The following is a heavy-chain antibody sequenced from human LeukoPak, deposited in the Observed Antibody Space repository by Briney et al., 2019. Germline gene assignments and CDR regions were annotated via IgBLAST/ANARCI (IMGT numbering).Heavy chain of an antibody. CDR3: ARDTSEGDYAWWFDP. V-gene: IGHV1-46*01. CDR2: IDPRGTAT. Sequence: ASVKVSCKASGYSFTSHYMHWVRQAPGQGLEWMGLIDPRGTATRYAESFQGRLTLTRDLSTSTDYMELSSLRSDDTAVYFCARDTSEGDYAWWFDPWGQGTLVTVAS. CDR1: GYSFTSHY. D-gene: IGHD3-16*01. J-gene: IGHJ5*02.